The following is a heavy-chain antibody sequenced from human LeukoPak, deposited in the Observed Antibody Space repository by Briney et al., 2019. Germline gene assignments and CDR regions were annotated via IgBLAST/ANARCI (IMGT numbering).Heavy chain of an antibody. Sequence: PGGSLRLSCAASGFTFSSYAMSWVPQAPGKGLEWGSAISGSGGSTYYADSVKGRFTISRDNSKNTLYLQMNSLRAEDTAVYYCAKIRGIIQLWNEYFQHWGQGTLVTVSS. J-gene: IGHJ1*01. CDR1: GFTFSSYA. D-gene: IGHD5-18*01. CDR2: ISGSGGST. CDR3: AKIRGIIQLWNEYFQH. V-gene: IGHV3-23*01.